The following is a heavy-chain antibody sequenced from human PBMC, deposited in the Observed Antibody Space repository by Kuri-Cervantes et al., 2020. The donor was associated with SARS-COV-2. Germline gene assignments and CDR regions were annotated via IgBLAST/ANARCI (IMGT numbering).Heavy chain of an antibody. V-gene: IGHV2-70*12. J-gene: IGHJ5*02. D-gene: IGHD6-6*01. CDR2: IDWDDDK. CDR1: GFSLSTSGMC. CDR3: AHGLEGDSSSCFDP. Sequence: SGPTLVKPTQTLTLTCTFSGFSLSTSGMCVSWIRQPPGKALEWLARIDWDDDKYYSTSLKTRLTISKDTSKNQVVLTMTNMDPVDTATYYCAHGLEGDSSSCFDPWCQGTLVTVSS.